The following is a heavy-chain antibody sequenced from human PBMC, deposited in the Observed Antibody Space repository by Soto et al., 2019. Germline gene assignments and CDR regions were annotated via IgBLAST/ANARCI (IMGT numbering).Heavy chain of an antibody. J-gene: IGHJ4*02. V-gene: IGHV3-30-3*01. Sequence: QVQLVESGGGVLQPGRSLRLSCAASGFTFSSFAMHWVRQAPGKGLEWVAFISYDGSNTYYADSVKGRVTISRDNSKKTVYLEINSLRAEDTAVYHCAKDLTLGIVGAWGHYFEYWGQGTLVNVSS. CDR1: GFTFSSFA. CDR2: ISYDGSNT. D-gene: IGHD1-26*01. CDR3: AKDLTLGIVGAWGHYFEY.